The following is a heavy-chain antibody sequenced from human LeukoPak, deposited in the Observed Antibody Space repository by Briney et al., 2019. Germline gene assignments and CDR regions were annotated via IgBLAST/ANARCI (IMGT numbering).Heavy chain of an antibody. CDR2: ISGDGGST. V-gene: IGHV3-43*02. CDR3: AKDMTPTSAYCSGGSCYGMDV. CDR1: GFTFDDYA. D-gene: IGHD2-15*01. Sequence: GGSLRLSCAASGFTFDDYAMHWVRQAPGKGLEWVSLISGDGGSTYYADSVKGRFAISRDNSKNSLYLQMNSLRTEDTALYHCAKDMTPTSAYCSGGSCYGMDVWGQGTTVTVSS. J-gene: IGHJ6*02.